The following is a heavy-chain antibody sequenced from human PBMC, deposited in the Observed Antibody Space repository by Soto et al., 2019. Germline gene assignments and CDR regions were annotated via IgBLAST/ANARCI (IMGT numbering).Heavy chain of an antibody. D-gene: IGHD3-3*01. CDR3: ASGTIFGVVSP. CDR2: IYDSGST. V-gene: IGHV4-30-4*01. J-gene: IGHJ6*02. CDR1: GGSISSNHYY. Sequence: SETLSLTCTVSGGSISSNHYYWSWIRQPPGKGLEWIGHIYDSGSTYYNPSLKSRVTISVDTSKNQFSLKLSSVTAADTAVYYCASGTIFGVVSPWGQGTTVNVSS.